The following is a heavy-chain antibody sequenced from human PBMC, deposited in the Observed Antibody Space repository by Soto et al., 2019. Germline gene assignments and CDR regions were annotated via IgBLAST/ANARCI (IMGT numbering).Heavy chain of an antibody. J-gene: IGHJ4*02. CDR2: IYYSGST. V-gene: IGHV4-59*08. CDR3: ARHVYYDFWGGYSFQSALEY. Sequence: SETLSLTCTVSGGSISSYYWSWIRQPPGKGLGWIGYIYYSGSTNYNPSLKSRVTISVDTSKNQFSLKLSSVTAADTAVYYCARHVYYDFWGGYSFQSALEYWGQGTLVTVSS. CDR1: GGSISSYY. D-gene: IGHD3-3*01.